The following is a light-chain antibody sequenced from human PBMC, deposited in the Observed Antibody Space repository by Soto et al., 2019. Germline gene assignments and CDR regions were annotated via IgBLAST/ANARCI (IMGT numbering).Light chain of an antibody. CDR3: CSYAGSSYVV. CDR1: SRAVGTYTL. Sequence: QLVLTQPASVSGSPGQSITISCTGASRAVGTYTLVSWYQQHPGKAPKLMIYEGSKRPSGLSNRFSGSKSGNTASLTISGLQAEDEADYYCCSYAGSSYVVFGGGTKLTVL. CDR2: EGS. V-gene: IGLV2-23*01. J-gene: IGLJ2*01.